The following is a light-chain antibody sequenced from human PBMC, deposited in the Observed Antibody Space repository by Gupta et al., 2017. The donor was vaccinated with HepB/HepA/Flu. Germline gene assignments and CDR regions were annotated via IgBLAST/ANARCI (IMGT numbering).Light chain of an antibody. CDR3: QQDNTSLT. CDR1: QSVSSN. J-gene: IGKJ4*01. V-gene: IGKV3-15*01. Sequence: EIVMTQSPATLSVSPGERATLSCRASQSVSSNLAWYQQKPDQAPRLIIYGASSSASGNPSRFSGGGAAKEFTLTISRRQYEDFAVYYGQQDNTSLTFGGGTKVEIK. CDR2: GAS.